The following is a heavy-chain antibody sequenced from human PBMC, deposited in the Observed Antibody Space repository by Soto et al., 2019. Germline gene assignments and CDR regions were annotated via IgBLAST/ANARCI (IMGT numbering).Heavy chain of an antibody. J-gene: IGHJ6*02. CDR1: GFTFSSYA. V-gene: IGHV3-23*01. Sequence: PGGSLRLSCAASGFTFSSYAMSWVRQAPGKGLEWVSAISGSGGSTYYVDSVKGRFTISRDNSKNTLYLQMNSLRAEDTAVYYCARGDYSSSDYYYYYGMDVWGQGTTVTVSS. CDR2: ISGSGGST. D-gene: IGHD6-6*01. CDR3: ARGDYSSSDYYYYYGMDV.